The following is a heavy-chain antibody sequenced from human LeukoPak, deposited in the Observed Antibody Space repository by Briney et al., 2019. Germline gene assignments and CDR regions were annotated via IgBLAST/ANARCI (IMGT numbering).Heavy chain of an antibody. CDR1: GFTFSSNA. Sequence: PGGSLRLSCAASGFTFSSNAMSWVRQAPGKGLEWVSAITSGGGSTYYADSVKGRFTISRDNSRNTLYLQMNSLRAEDTAVYYCAKDRRGRGEGYWGQGTLVTVSS. V-gene: IGHV3-23*01. D-gene: IGHD2-15*01. J-gene: IGHJ4*02. CDR3: AKDRRGRGEGY. CDR2: ITSGGGST.